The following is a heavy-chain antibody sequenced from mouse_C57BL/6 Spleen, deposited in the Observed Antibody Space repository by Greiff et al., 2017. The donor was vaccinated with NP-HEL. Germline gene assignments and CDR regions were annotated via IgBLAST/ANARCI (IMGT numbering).Heavy chain of an antibody. V-gene: IGHV1-26*01. J-gene: IGHJ3*01. CDR1: GYTFTDYY. Sequence: EVQLQQSGPELVKPGASVKISCKASGYTFTDYYMNWVKQSHGKSLEWIGDINPNNGGTSYNQKLKGKATLTVDKSSSTAYMDLRSLTSEDSAVFYCAILGAWFAYWGQVTLVTVSA. CDR3: AILGAWFAY. CDR2: INPNNGGT.